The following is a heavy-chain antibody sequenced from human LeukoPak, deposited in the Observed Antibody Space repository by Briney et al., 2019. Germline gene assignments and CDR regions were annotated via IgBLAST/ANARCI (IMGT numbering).Heavy chain of an antibody. CDR2: IIPIFGTT. CDR1: GGTFSSYA. J-gene: IGHJ3*02. Sequence: SVKVSCKASGGTFSSYAINWVRQAPGQGLEWMGGIIPIFGTTNYAQKFQGRVAITTDESTSTAYMELSSLRSEDTAVYYCARGGGGHYSSSWYNAFDIWGQGTMVTVSS. D-gene: IGHD6-13*01. V-gene: IGHV1-69*05. CDR3: ARGGGGHYSSSWYNAFDI.